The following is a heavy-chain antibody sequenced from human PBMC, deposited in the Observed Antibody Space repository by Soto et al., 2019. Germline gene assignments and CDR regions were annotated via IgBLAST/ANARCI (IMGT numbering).Heavy chain of an antibody. J-gene: IGHJ4*02. Sequence: QVQLVQSGAEVKKPGSSVKVSCKASGGTFSSYAISWVRQAPGQGLEWMGGIIPIFNTANYAQKFQGRVTITXXEXTXRAYMELTSLRSEDTAVYYCATAREKSTGWYYYFDYWGQGTLVTVSS. V-gene: IGHV1-69*05. CDR1: GGTFSSYA. D-gene: IGHD6-19*01. CDR2: IIPIFNTA. CDR3: ATAREKSTGWYYYFDY.